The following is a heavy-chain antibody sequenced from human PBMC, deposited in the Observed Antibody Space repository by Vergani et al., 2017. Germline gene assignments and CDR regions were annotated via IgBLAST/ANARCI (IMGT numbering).Heavy chain of an antibody. V-gene: IGHV1-69*08. Sequence: QVQLVQSGAEVKKPGSSVKVSCKASGGTFSSYTISWVRQAPGQGLEWMGRIIPILGIANYAQKFQGRVTITADKSTSTAYMELSSLRSEDTAVYYCARDQVPAAIRLNVGNYMDVWGKGTTVIVSS. CDR1: GGTFSSYT. D-gene: IGHD2-2*02. CDR3: ARDQVPAAIRLNVGNYMDV. J-gene: IGHJ6*03. CDR2: IIPILGIA.